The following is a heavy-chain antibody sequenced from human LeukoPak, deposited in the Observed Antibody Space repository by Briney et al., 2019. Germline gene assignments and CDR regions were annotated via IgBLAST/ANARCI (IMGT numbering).Heavy chain of an antibody. J-gene: IGHJ4*02. CDR1: GFTFSGSA. V-gene: IGHV3-73*01. CDR2: IRSKANNYAT. Sequence: GGSLRLSCAASGFTFSGSAMHWVRQASGKGLEWVGRIRSKANNYATAYAASVKGRFTISRDDSKNTAYLQMNSLETEDTAVYYCTRLFAVTTDYWGQGTLVTVSS. D-gene: IGHD4-17*01. CDR3: TRLFAVTTDY.